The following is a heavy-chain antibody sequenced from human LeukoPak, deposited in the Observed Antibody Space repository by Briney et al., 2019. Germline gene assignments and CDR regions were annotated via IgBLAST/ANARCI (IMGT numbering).Heavy chain of an antibody. J-gene: IGHJ6*02. CDR3: ATEKNYGDYNAYGMDV. CDR1: GFTFSSSN. CDR2: ITGDSSYI. Sequence: GGSLRLSCVVSGFTFSSSNMNWVRQAPGRGLEWVSSITGDSSYIYHADSVKGRFTISRDNAKNSLSLQMNSLRAEDTAVYYCATEKNYGDYNAYGMDVWGQGTTVIVSS. V-gene: IGHV3-21*01. D-gene: IGHD4-17*01.